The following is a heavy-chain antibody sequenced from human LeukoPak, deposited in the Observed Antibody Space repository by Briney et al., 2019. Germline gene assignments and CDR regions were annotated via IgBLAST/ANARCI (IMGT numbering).Heavy chain of an antibody. D-gene: IGHD6-19*01. CDR3: ARYRSGWRSPFDY. V-gene: IGHV3-21*01. CDR2: ISSSSSYI. J-gene: IGHJ4*02. Sequence: GGSLRLSCAASGFTFSSYSMNWVRQAPGKGLAWVSSISSSSSYIYYADSVKGRFTISRDNAKNSLYLQMNSLRAEDTAVYYCARYRSGWRSPFDYWGQGTLVTVSS. CDR1: GFTFSSYS.